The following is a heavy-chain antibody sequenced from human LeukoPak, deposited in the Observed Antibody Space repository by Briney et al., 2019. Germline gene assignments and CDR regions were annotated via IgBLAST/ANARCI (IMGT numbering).Heavy chain of an antibody. CDR1: GFTFSSYG. Sequence: GGSLRLSCAASGFTFSSYGMHWVRQATGKGLEWVAVISYDGSNKYCADSVKGRFTISRDNSKNTLYLQMNSLRAEDTAVYYCAKSPIWFGEPDYGMDVWGKGTTVTVSS. V-gene: IGHV3-30*18. CDR2: ISYDGSNK. CDR3: AKSPIWFGEPDYGMDV. D-gene: IGHD3-10*01. J-gene: IGHJ6*04.